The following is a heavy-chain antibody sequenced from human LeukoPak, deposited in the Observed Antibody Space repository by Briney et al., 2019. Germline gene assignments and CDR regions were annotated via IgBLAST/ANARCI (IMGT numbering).Heavy chain of an antibody. CDR2: ISSSGSTI. D-gene: IGHD3-10*01. J-gene: IGHJ5*02. CDR1: GFTFSDYY. CDR3: ARDGWFGDYNWFDP. Sequence: AGGYLRLSCAASGFTFSDYYMSWIRQAPGKGLEWVSYISSSGSTIYYADSVKGRFTISRDNAKNSLYLQMNSLRAEDTAMYYCARDGWFGDYNWFDPWGQGTLVTVSS. V-gene: IGHV3-11*04.